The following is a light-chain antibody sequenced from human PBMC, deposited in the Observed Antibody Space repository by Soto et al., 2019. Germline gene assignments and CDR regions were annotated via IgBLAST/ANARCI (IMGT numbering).Light chain of an antibody. Sequence: EIVLTQSPGSLSLSPGERATLSCRASQSVSSRFLAWYQQKPGQAPRLLMYGASSRATGVPDRFGGTGSGTEFTLTISSLQSEDFAVYYCQQYNHWPRTFGQGTKVDIK. CDR1: QSVSSRF. CDR3: QQYNHWPRT. CDR2: GAS. J-gene: IGKJ1*01. V-gene: IGKV3-20*01.